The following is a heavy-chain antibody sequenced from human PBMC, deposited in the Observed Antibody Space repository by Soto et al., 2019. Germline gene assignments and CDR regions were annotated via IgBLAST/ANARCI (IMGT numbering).Heavy chain of an antibody. Sequence: GGSLRISCAASGFTFTRYSMNWVRQAPGKGLEWVSSISSTTNYIYYGDSMKGRFTISRDNAKNSLYLEMNSLRAEDTAVYYCARESEDLTSNFDYWGQGTLVTVYS. CDR1: GFTFTRYS. V-gene: IGHV3-21*06. CDR2: ISSTTNYI. CDR3: ARESEDLTSNFDY. J-gene: IGHJ4*02.